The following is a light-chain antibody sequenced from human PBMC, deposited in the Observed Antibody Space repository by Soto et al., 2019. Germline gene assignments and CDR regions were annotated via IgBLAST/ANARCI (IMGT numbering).Light chain of an antibody. V-gene: IGKV3-11*01. CDR2: DAS. CDR3: QQRSNWREVT. CDR1: QSVSSY. Sequence: EIVLTQSPATLSLSPGERATLSCRASQSVSSYLAWYQQKPGQAPRLLIYDASNRATGIPARFSGSGSGTDLTLTISSLEPEDFAVYYCQQRSNWREVTFGQGTRLEIK. J-gene: IGKJ5*01.